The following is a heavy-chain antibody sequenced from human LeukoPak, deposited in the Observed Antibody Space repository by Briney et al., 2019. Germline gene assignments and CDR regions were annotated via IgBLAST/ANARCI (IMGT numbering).Heavy chain of an antibody. D-gene: IGHD3-9*01. CDR1: GGSFSGYY. CDR3: ARDILTAWIAFDI. Sequence: SETLSLTCAVYGGSFSGYYWSWIRQPPGKGLEWIGEINHSGSTNYNPSLKSRVTISVDTSKNQFSLKLSSVTAADTAVYYCARDILTAWIAFDIWGQGTMVTVSS. V-gene: IGHV4-34*01. CDR2: INHSGST. J-gene: IGHJ3*02.